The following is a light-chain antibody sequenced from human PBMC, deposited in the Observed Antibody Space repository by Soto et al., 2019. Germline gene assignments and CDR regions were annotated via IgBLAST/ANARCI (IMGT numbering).Light chain of an antibody. CDR1: QGISSA. V-gene: IGKV1-13*02. J-gene: IGKJ4*01. CDR2: DVS. Sequence: AIQLTQSPSSLSASVGDRVTITCRASQGISSALAWYQQKPGKSPNLLIYDVSSLESGVPSRFSGSGSGTHLTLTISSLQPEDFATDYCQQFNTYPALTFSGGTKVEIK. CDR3: QQFNTYPALT.